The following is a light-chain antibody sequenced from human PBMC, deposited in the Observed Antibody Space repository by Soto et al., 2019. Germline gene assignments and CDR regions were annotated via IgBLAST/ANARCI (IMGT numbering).Light chain of an antibody. J-gene: IGLJ1*01. CDR1: SSNIGNNY. CDR2: DNN. V-gene: IGLV1-51*01. Sequence: QSALTQPPSVSAAPGQKVTISCSGSSSNIGNNYVSWYQQLPGTAPKLLIYDNNKRPSGIPDRFSGSKSGHTASLTISGLQSEDEADYFCTSYTSSSTLDVFGTGTRSPS. CDR3: TSYTSSSTLDV.